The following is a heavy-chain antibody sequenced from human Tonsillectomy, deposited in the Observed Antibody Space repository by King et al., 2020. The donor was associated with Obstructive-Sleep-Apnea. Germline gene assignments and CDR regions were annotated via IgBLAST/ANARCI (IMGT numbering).Heavy chain of an antibody. V-gene: IGHV4-39*07. CDR2: IFYSGRT. J-gene: IGHJ4*02. CDR3: TRRLINYAIDS. Sequence: QLQESGPGLVKPSETLSLTCTVSGGSITTTNYYWGWVRQSPGMGLEWIGDIFYSGRTNYNPSLNSRVSISADTSKNQFSLDLSSVTAADTAIYYCTRRLINYAIDSWGQGTLVTVSS. CDR1: GGSITTTNYY. D-gene: IGHD4-11*01.